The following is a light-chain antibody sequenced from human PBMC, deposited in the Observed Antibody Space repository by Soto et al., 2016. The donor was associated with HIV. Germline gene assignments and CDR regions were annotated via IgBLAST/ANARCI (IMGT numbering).Light chain of an antibody. V-gene: IGKV1-5*03. CDR3: QHYHSYPWT. CDR2: KAS. Sequence: DIQMTQSPSTLSASVGDRVTITCRASQSISSWVAWYQQKPGKAPNLLIYKASNLESGVPSRFSGGGSGTEFTLTISSLQPDDFATYFCQHYHSYPWTFGQGTRVEI. J-gene: IGKJ1*01. CDR1: QSISSW.